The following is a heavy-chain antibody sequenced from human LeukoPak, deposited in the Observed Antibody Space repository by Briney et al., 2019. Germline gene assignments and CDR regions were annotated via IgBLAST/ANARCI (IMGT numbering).Heavy chain of an antibody. CDR3: AREGPRGNSQFDY. CDR2: IWYDGSNK. CDR1: GFTLSSYG. V-gene: IGHV3-33*01. D-gene: IGHD2/OR15-2a*01. Sequence: PGGSLRLSCAASGFTLSSYGMHWVRQAPGKGLEWVALIWYDGSNKYYTDSVKGRLTISRDNSKNTLYLQMNSLRAKDTAIYYCAREGPRGNSQFDYWGQGTLVTVSS. J-gene: IGHJ4*02.